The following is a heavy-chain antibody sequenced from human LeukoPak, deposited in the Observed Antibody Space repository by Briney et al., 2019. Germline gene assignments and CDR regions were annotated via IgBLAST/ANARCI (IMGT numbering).Heavy chain of an antibody. Sequence: PGGSLRLSCAPSGVTPSIYAMSWVCQAPEKGLEWVSTICGRGDSIYYAHSVKGRFHIPRDNSKNTMYLQMNSLRAEDTAVYFCARHYSSSWHYSDYWGQGTLVTVSS. CDR2: ICGRGDSI. V-gene: IGHV3-23*01. CDR1: GVTPSIYA. J-gene: IGHJ4*02. CDR3: ARHYSSSWHYSDY. D-gene: IGHD6-13*01.